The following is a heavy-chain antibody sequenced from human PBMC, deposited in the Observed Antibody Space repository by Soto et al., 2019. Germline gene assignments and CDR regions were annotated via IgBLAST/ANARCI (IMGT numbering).Heavy chain of an antibody. J-gene: IGHJ5*02. V-gene: IGHV1-69*02. CDR1: GGTFSSYT. Sequence: QVQLVQSGAEVKKPGSSVKVSCKASGGTFSSYTISWVRQAPGQGLEWMGGINAILGIANYAQKFQGRVTMTAYTTTSTAYMELSSLRSEDTAVYYGAGDGAGWNDSGLPLDPWGQGTLVTVSS. D-gene: IGHD1-1*01. CDR3: AGDGAGWNDSGLPLDP. CDR2: INAILGIA.